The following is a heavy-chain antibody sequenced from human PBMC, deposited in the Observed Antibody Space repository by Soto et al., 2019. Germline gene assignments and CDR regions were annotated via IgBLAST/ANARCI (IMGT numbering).Heavy chain of an antibody. CDR3: ARASRTYYYDSSGYYAFDI. Sequence: ASVKVSCKASGYTFTSYDINWVRQATGQGLEWMGWMNPNSGNTGYAQKFQGRVTMTRNTSISTAYMELGSLRSEDTAVYYCARASRTYYYDSSGYYAFDIWGQGTMVTVSS. D-gene: IGHD3-22*01. J-gene: IGHJ3*02. CDR1: GYTFTSYD. CDR2: MNPNSGNT. V-gene: IGHV1-8*01.